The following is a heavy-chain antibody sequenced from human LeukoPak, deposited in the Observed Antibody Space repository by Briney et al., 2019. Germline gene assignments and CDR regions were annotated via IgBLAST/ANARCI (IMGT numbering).Heavy chain of an antibody. D-gene: IGHD2-15*01. Sequence: SETLSLTCAVYGGSFSGYYWSWIRQPPGKGLEWIGEINHSGSTNYNPSLKSRVTISVDTSKNQFSLELSSVTAADTAVYYCARGRGGGPSDYWGQGTLVTVSS. CDR1: GGSFSGYY. CDR2: INHSGST. J-gene: IGHJ4*02. CDR3: ARGRGGGPSDY. V-gene: IGHV4-34*01.